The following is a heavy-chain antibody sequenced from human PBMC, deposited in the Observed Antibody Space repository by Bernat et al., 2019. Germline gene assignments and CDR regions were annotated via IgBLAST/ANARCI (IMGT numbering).Heavy chain of an antibody. D-gene: IGHD2-21*01. CDR1: GGSFSSSNW. CDR2: IYHSGST. CDR3: ARVYCGGDCYLFDY. Sequence: QVQLQQWGAGLLKPSETLSLTCAVYGGSFSSSNWWSWVRQPPGKGLEWIGEIYHSGSTNYNPSLKSRVTISVDKSKNQFSLKLSSVTAADTAVYYCARVYCGGDCYLFDYWGQGTLVTVSS. V-gene: IGHV4-4*02. J-gene: IGHJ4*02.